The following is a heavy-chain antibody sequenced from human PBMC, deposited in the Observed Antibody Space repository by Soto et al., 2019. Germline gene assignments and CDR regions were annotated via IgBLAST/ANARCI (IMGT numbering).Heavy chain of an antibody. CDR1: GGSISSYY. CDR3: ARDLHDVYRGNYYYGMDV. J-gene: IGHJ6*02. V-gene: IGHV4-59*01. CDR2: IYYSGST. D-gene: IGHD1-26*01. Sequence: KSSETLSLTCTVSGGSISSYYWSWIRQPPGKGLEWIGYIYYSGSTNYNPSLKSRVTISVDTSKNQFSLKLSSVTAADTAVYYCARDLHDVYRGNYYYGMDVWGQGTTVTVS.